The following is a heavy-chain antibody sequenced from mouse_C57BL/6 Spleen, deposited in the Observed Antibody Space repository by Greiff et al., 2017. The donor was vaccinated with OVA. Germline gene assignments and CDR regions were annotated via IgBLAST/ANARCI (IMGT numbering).Heavy chain of an antibody. D-gene: IGHD2-12*01. CDR2: INDDGSST. Sequence: EVKLMESEGGLVQPGSSMKLSCTASGFTFSDYYMAWVRQVPEKGLEWVANINDDGSSTYNLDSLKSRFIISRANAKNILYLQMSSLKSEDTATYYCARGGYSLGFDYWGQGTTLTVSS. CDR3: ARGGYSLGFDY. J-gene: IGHJ2*01. CDR1: GFTFSDYY. V-gene: IGHV5-16*01.